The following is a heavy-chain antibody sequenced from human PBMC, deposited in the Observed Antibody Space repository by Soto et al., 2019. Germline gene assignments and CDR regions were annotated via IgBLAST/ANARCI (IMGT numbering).Heavy chain of an antibody. Sequence: SETLSLTCTVSGGSILDSTYYWGWIRQPPGKGLEWIGSIYYSGSTYYNPSLKSRVTISVDTSKNQFSLKLSSVTAADTAVYYCARDYVLRFLEWSPSPLLNWFDPWGQGTLVTVSS. D-gene: IGHD3-3*01. CDR2: IYYSGST. V-gene: IGHV4-39*01. J-gene: IGHJ5*02. CDR1: GGSILDSTYY. CDR3: ARDYVLRFLEWSPSPLLNWFDP.